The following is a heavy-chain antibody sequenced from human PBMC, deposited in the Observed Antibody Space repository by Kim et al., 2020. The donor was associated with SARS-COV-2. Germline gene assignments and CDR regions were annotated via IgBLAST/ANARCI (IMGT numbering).Heavy chain of an antibody. D-gene: IGHD1-26*01. V-gene: IGHV4-30-2*01. CDR2: IYHSGST. CDR3: ARVSDGSYYR. J-gene: IGHJ5*02. Sequence: SETLSLTCAVSGGSISSGGYSWSWIRQPPGKGLEWIGYIYHSGSTYYNPSLKSRVTISVDRSKNQFSLKLSSVTAADTAVYYCARVSDGSYYRWGQETLVAVSS. CDR1: GGSISSGGYS.